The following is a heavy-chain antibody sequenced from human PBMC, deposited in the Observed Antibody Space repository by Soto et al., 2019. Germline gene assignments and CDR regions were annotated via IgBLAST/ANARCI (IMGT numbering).Heavy chain of an antibody. D-gene: IGHD1-7*01. Sequence: EVQLVESGGGLVKPGGSLRLSCAASGFTFSDAWMSWVRQAPGKGLEWVGRIKSKSDGGSTDTAAPVKGRFTISRDDSKNMLYLQMSSLKTEDTAVYYSTTDPSHYPWNYLDAFDVWGQGAMVTVSS. CDR1: GFTFSDAW. V-gene: IGHV3-15*01. CDR2: IKSKSDGGST. J-gene: IGHJ3*01. CDR3: TTDPSHYPWNYLDAFDV.